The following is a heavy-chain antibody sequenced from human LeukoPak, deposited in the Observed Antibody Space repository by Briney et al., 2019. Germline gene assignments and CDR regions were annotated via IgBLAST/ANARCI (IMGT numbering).Heavy chain of an antibody. Sequence: KPSETLSLTCTVSGGSISSYYWSWIRQPPGKGLEWIGEINHSGSTNYNPSLKSRVTISVDTSKNQFSLKLSSVTAADTAVYYCARLRRAAAGTSLTPPYYYYYMDVWGKGTTVTISS. J-gene: IGHJ6*03. D-gene: IGHD6-13*01. CDR1: GGSISSYY. V-gene: IGHV4-34*01. CDR2: INHSGST. CDR3: ARLRRAAAGTSLTPPYYYYYMDV.